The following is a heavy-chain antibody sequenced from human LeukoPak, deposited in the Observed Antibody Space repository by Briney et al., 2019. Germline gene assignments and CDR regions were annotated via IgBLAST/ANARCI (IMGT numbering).Heavy chain of an antibody. D-gene: IGHD2-2*01. V-gene: IGHV4-34*01. CDR1: GGSFSGYY. CDR3: ARVGDIVVEPGDY. Sequence: PSETLSLTCAVYGGSFSGYYWSWIRQPPGKGLEWIGEINHSGSTNYNPSLKSRVTISVDTSKNQFSLKLSSVTAADTAVYYCARVGDIVVEPGDYWGQGTLVTVSS. J-gene: IGHJ4*02. CDR2: INHSGST.